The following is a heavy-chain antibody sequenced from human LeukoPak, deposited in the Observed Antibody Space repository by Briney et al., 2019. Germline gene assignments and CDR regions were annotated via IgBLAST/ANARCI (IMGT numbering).Heavy chain of an antibody. Sequence: ASVKVSCKASGGTFSSYAISWVRQAPGQGLEWMGGIIPIFGTANYAQKFQGRVTITADESTSTAYMELSSLRSEDTAVHYCARGVEMATRHFDYWGQGTLVTVSS. J-gene: IGHJ4*02. V-gene: IGHV1-69*13. CDR1: GGTFSSYA. D-gene: IGHD5-24*01. CDR3: ARGVEMATRHFDY. CDR2: IIPIFGTA.